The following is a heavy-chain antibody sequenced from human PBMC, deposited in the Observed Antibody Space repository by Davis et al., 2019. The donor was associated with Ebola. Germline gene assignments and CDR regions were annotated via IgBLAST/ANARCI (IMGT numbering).Heavy chain of an antibody. CDR3: ARLEDSSSSEDYYYGMDV. V-gene: IGHV5-10-1*01. CDR1: GYRFTSYW. D-gene: IGHD6-6*01. J-gene: IGHJ6*02. CDR2: IDPSDSYT. Sequence: GESLKIHCKGSGYRFTSYWISWVRQLPGKGLEWMGRIDPSDSYTNYSPSFQGHVTISADKSIRTAYLQWSSLKAADTAMYYWARLEDSSSSEDYYYGMDVWGQGTTVTVSS.